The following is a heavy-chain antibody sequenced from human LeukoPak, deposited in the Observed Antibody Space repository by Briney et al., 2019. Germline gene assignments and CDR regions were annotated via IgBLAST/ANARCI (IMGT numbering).Heavy chain of an antibody. CDR2: IRYDGSNK. V-gene: IGHV3-30*02. J-gene: IGHJ4*02. CDR3: AKAQYYYDTSGVYYFDY. D-gene: IGHD3-22*01. CDR1: GFTFSSYG. Sequence: GGSLRLSCAASGFTFSSYGMHWVRRAPGKGLEWVTFIRYDGSNKYYAESVKGRFTVSRDNSKNTLYLQMNSLRGEDTAVYYCAKAQYYYDTSGVYYFDYWGQGTLVTVSS.